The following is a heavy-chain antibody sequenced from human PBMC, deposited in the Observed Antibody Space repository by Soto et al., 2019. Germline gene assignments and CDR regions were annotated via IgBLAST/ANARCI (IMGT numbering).Heavy chain of an antibody. D-gene: IGHD5-18*01. CDR3: ARDGYSYGYGWYFDL. CDR2: INQDGSEK. V-gene: IGHV3-7*01. Sequence: EVQLVESGGGLVQPGGSLRLSCAASAFTFSTYSMTWVRQAPGKGLEWVANINQDGSEKYYVDSMKGRFTISRDNAKNSLYLQMSRLRAEDTAVYYCARDGYSYGYGWYFDLWGRGTLVTVSS. CDR1: AFTFSTYS. J-gene: IGHJ2*01.